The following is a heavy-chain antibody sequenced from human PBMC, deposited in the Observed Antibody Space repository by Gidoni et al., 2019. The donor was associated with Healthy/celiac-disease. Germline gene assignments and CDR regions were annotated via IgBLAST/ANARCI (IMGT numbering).Heavy chain of an antibody. D-gene: IGHD4-17*01. CDR1: GFSLSTSGVV. CDR2: MYWDDDK. CDR3: AHFTYGYAFDI. Sequence: QITFKESCPTLLNHTQPLTLTCTFSGFSLSTSGVVVGCIRQPPVKALEWLALMYWDDDKRYIPSLKSRLTITNETSKNLVVLTMTNMDPVDTDSYYCAHFTYGYAFDIWGQGTMVTVSS. J-gene: IGHJ3*02. V-gene: IGHV2-5*02.